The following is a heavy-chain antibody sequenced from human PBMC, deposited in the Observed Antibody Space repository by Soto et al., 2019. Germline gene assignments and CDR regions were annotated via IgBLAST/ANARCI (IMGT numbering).Heavy chain of an antibody. Sequence: QVQLVQSGAEVKKPGSSVKVSCKASGGTFSSYAISWVRQAPGQGLEWMGGIIPIFGTANYAQKFQGRVRSTADASTSTAHMELSSLRSEDTAVYYCAREPHRDYGRDPLLFDYWGQGTLVTVSS. CDR2: IIPIFGTA. D-gene: IGHD4-17*01. J-gene: IGHJ4*02. CDR1: GGTFSSYA. V-gene: IGHV1-69*12. CDR3: AREPHRDYGRDPLLFDY.